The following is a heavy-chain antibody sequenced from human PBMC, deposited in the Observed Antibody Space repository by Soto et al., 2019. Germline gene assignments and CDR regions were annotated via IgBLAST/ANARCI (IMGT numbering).Heavy chain of an antibody. Sequence: LSLTCVAPDGSMSSINGWLGGRQPLGKGLEWIGEIXXSXXTXXXXXVXXRVTMAVDTSKNQFSRKLPSVTAAETAVYYCAREHSGRRWGTVLMEVWGKGTTVTVSS. J-gene: IGHJ6*04. CDR3: AREHSGRRWGTVLMEV. CDR2: IXXSXXT. D-gene: IGHD2-8*02. CDR1: DGSMSSING. V-gene: IGHV4-4*02.